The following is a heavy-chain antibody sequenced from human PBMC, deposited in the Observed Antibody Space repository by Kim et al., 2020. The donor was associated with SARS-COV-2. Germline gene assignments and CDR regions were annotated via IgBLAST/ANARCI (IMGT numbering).Heavy chain of an antibody. Sequence: GGSLRLSCAASGFTFSSYAMHWVRQAPGKGLEWVAVISYDGSNKYYADSVKGRFTISRDNSKNTLYLQMNSLRAEDTAVYYCARDRLPGYSYGWFILDFDYWGQGTLVTVSS. CDR2: ISYDGSNK. CDR1: GFTFSSYA. V-gene: IGHV3-30*04. CDR3: ARDRLPGYSYGWFILDFDY. D-gene: IGHD5-18*01. J-gene: IGHJ4*02.